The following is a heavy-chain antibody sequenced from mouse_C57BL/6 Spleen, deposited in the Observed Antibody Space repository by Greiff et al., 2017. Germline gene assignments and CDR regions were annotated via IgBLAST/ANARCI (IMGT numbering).Heavy chain of an antibody. J-gene: IGHJ2*01. CDR1: GFNIKDYY. Sequence: VQLQQSGAELVKPGASVKLSCTASGFNIKDYYMHWVKQRTEQGLEWIGRIDPEDGETKYATKFQGKATITADTSSNTAYLQLSSLTSEDTAVYYCARLRAFDYWGQGTTLTVSS. CDR3: ARLRAFDY. CDR2: IDPEDGET. V-gene: IGHV14-2*01.